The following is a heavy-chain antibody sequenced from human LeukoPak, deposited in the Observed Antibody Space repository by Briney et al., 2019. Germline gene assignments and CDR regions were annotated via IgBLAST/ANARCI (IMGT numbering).Heavy chain of an antibody. V-gene: IGHV4-59*01. Sequence: SETLTLICTVSGGSISRYYWSWIRQPPGKGLEWIGYIYYSGSTNYNPSLKSRVTISVDTSKYQFSLKLSSVTAADTAVYYCARVESGIAAAGPYFDYWGQGTLVIVSS. CDR1: GGSISRYY. J-gene: IGHJ4*02. CDR2: IYYSGST. CDR3: ARVESGIAAAGPYFDY. D-gene: IGHD6-13*01.